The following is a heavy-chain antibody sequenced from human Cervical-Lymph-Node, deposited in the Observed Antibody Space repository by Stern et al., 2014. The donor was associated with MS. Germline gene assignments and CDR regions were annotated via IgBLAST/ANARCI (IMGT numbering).Heavy chain of an antibody. CDR2: INQSGST. CDR1: GGSFSGYL. CDR3: ARGGLAHKTTPYFYAFDI. Sequence: QVQLQQWGAGLLKPSETLSLTCAVSGGSFSGYLWHWIRQTPGKGLEWIGEINQSGSTNYRPSLKSRVTISLDTSRNQFSLKLPSVTAADTAVYYCARGGLAHKTTPYFYAFDIWGQGTMVTVSS. V-gene: IGHV4-34*01. J-gene: IGHJ3*02. D-gene: IGHD1-1*01.